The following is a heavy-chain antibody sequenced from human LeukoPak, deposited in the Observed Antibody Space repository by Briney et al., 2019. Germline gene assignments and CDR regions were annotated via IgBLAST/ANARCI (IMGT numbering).Heavy chain of an antibody. V-gene: IGHV4-30-4*08. J-gene: IGHJ5*02. Sequence: PSETLSLTCTVSGGSISSGDYYWSWIRQPPGKGLEWIGYIYYSGSTYYNPSLKSRVTISVDTSKNQLSLKLSSVTAADTAVYYCAKAPTRNWFDPWGQGTLVTVSS. CDR1: GGSISSGDYY. CDR2: IYYSGST. CDR3: AKAPTRNWFDP.